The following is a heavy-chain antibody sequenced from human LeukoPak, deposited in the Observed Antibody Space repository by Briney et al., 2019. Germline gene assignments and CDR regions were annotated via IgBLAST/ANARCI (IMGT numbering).Heavy chain of an antibody. CDR1: GFTFSSYS. V-gene: IGHV3-21*01. CDR3: AGGVYCSSTSCPNWFDP. J-gene: IGHJ5*02. CDR2: ISDSSSYI. D-gene: IGHD2-2*01. Sequence: GGSLRLSCAASGFTFSSYSMGWVRQAPGKGLEWVSSISDSSSYIYYADSVKGRFTISRDNAKNSLYLQMNSLRAEDTAVYYCAGGVYCSSTSCPNWFDPWGQGTLSPSPQ.